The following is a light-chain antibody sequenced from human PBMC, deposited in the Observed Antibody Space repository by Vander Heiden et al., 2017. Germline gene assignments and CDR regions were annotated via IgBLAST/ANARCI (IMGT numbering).Light chain of an antibody. CDR2: LGS. V-gene: IGKV2-28*01. Sequence: VMTHSLLSLPVTPGEPASISCRSSQSLLHRDGYNYLDWYLQKPGQSPQLLIYLGSNRASGVPDRFSGSGSGTDFTLKISRVEAEDVGVYYCMQAIETPLTFGGGTKVEIK. J-gene: IGKJ4*01. CDR3: MQAIETPLT. CDR1: QSLLHRDGYNY.